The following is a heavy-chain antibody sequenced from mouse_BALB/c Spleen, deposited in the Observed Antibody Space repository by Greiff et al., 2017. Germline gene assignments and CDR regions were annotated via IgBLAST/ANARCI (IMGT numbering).Heavy chain of an antibody. V-gene: IGHV5-6-4*01. CDR2: ISSGGSYT. D-gene: IGHD2-1*01. CDR3: TRDRGDYGNYRFAY. Sequence: EVKLVESGGGLVKPGGSLKLSCAASGFTFSSYTMSWVRQTPEKRLEWVATISSGGSYTYYPDSVKGRFTISRDNAKNTLYLQMSSLKSEDTAMYYCTRDRGDYGNYRFAYWGQGTLVTVSA. J-gene: IGHJ3*01. CDR1: GFTFSSYT.